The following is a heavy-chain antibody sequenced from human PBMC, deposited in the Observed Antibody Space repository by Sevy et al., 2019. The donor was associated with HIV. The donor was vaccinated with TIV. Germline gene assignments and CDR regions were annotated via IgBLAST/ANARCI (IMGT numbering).Heavy chain of an antibody. Sequence: SQTLSLTCAISGDSVSSNSAAWNWIRQSPSRGLEWLGRTYYRSKWYNDYAVSVKSRITINPDTSKNQFSLQLNSVTPEDTAVYYCARDWDIVVVPAASYFDYWGQGTLVTVSS. V-gene: IGHV6-1*01. J-gene: IGHJ4*02. CDR2: TYYRSKWYN. D-gene: IGHD2-2*01. CDR1: GDSVSSNSAA. CDR3: ARDWDIVVVPAASYFDY.